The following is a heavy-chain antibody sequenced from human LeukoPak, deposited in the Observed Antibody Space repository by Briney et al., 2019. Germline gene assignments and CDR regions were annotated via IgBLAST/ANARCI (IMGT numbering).Heavy chain of an antibody. CDR3: AITTVAGNVGLFY. CDR1: GFTFSSYA. D-gene: IGHD6-19*01. J-gene: IGHJ4*02. CDR2: ISGSGGST. Sequence: GGSLRLSCAASGFTFSSYAMSWVRQAPGKGLDWVSAISGSGGSTYYADSVKGRFTISRDNSKNTLYLQMNSLRAEDTAVYYCAITTVAGNVGLFYWGQGTLVTVSS. V-gene: IGHV3-23*01.